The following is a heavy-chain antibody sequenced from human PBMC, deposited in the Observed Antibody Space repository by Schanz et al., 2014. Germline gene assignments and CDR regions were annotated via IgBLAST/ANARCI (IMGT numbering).Heavy chain of an antibody. CDR2: VSSSSSYT. D-gene: IGHD2-8*02. CDR1: GFSFSDYY. Sequence: QVHLLESGGGLVEPGGSLRLSCAASGFSFSDYYMSWIRQAPGKGLEWVSYVSSSSSYTHYADSVKGRFTISRDNAKNSLYLQMSSLRAEDTAVYYCAKSLESCPGGRCSRGYFDYWGQGTLVTVSS. V-gene: IGHV3-11*03. J-gene: IGHJ4*02. CDR3: AKSLESCPGGRCSRGYFDY.